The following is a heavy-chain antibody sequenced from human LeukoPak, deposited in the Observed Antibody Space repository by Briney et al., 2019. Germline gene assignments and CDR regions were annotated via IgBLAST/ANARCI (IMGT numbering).Heavy chain of an antibody. CDR2: XYYRSKWYN. CDR3: ARVVRGVINWFDP. CDR1: GDSVSSXXXX. Sequence: SQTLSLTCAISGDSVSSXXXXXXXXRXXXXXGXXXXXXXYYRSKWYNDYAVSVKSRITINPDTSKNQFSLQLNSVTPEDTAVYYCARVVRGVINWFDPWGQGTLVTVSS. V-gene: IGHV6-1*01. J-gene: IGHJ5*02. D-gene: IGHD3-10*01.